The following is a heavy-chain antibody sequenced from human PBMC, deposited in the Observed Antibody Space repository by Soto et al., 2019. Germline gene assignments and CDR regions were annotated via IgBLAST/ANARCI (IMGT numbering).Heavy chain of an antibody. CDR1: GGSITSGGYY. V-gene: IGHV4-31*03. Sequence: SETLSLTCSVSGGSITSGGYYWGWIRQLPGKGLEWVAYVYSSGRTYYNPSLESRLSIPLDTSKNQFSLILRSVTVADTAIYYCARGHNGFNKAFDIWGQGAMVTVSS. CDR2: VYSSGRT. J-gene: IGHJ3*02. D-gene: IGHD5-12*01. CDR3: ARGHNGFNKAFDI.